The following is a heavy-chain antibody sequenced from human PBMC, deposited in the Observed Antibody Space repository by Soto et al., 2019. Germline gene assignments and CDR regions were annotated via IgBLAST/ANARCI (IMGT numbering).Heavy chain of an antibody. CDR1: GYSVTSDW. Sequence: RESLKSCCKGSGYSVTSDWIGWVRQMPGKGLEWMGIIYPCDADTRYSPSFQGQVTISADKSISTAYLQWSSLKASDTAMYYCARLGGGFRGAYHHSGLSFRGQGTTV. CDR2: IYPCDADT. J-gene: IGHJ6*02. V-gene: IGHV5-51*01. CDR3: ARLGGGFRGAYHHSGLSF. D-gene: IGHD2-15*01.